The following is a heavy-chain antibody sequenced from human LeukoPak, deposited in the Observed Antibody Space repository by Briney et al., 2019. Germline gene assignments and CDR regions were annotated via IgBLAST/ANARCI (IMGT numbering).Heavy chain of an antibody. Sequence: GGSLRLSCAASGFTFSSYGMHWVRQAPGQGLEWVSVIFSGGSTYYADSVKGRFTISRDNSKNTLYLQMNSLRAEDTAVYYCARDGWLGDAFDIWGQGTMVTVSS. CDR1: GFTFSSYG. CDR3: ARDGWLGDAFDI. D-gene: IGHD6-19*01. V-gene: IGHV3-NL1*01. J-gene: IGHJ3*02. CDR2: IFSGGST.